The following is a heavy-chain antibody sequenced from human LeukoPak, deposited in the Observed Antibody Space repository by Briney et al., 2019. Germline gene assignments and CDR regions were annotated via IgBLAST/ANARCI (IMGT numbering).Heavy chain of an antibody. D-gene: IGHD6-19*01. CDR1: GGSINNYY. CDR3: ATYSSASDAFDI. V-gene: IGHV4-4*07. Sequence: SETLSLTCTVSGGSINNYYWSRIRQPAGKGLEWIGHIYTSGNTNYNYNPSLKSRVSMSIDTSKNQFSLKLSSVAAADTAFYYCATYSSASDAFDIWGQGTKVTVSS. CDR2: IYTSGNTNY. J-gene: IGHJ3*02.